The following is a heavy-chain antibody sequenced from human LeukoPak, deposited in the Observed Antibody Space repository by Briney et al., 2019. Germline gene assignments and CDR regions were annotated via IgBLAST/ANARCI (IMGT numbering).Heavy chain of an antibody. D-gene: IGHD3-10*01. V-gene: IGHV4-39*07. J-gene: IGHJ6*03. CDR1: GGSISSSSYY. CDR3: AAIIWFGEYYMDV. CDR2: IYYSGST. Sequence: SETLSLTCTVSGGSISSSSYYWGWIRQPPGKGLEWIGSIYYSGSTYYNPSLKSRVTISVDTSKNQFSLKLSSVTAADTAVYYCAAIIWFGEYYMDVWGKGTTVTVSS.